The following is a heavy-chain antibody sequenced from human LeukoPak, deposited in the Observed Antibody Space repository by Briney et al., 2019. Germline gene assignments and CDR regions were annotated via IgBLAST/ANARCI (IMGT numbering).Heavy chain of an antibody. CDR1: GGSISSGSYY. CDR2: IYTTGST. J-gene: IGHJ4*02. D-gene: IGHD1-7*01. V-gene: IGHV4-61*02. CDR3: ARTRRNYNNFDS. Sequence: SETLSLTCTVSGGSISSGSYYWSWIRQPAGEGLEWIGRIYTTGSTNYNPSLKSRVTISVDTSKNQFSLNLSSVTAADTAVYFCARTRRNYNNFDSWGQGTLVTVSS.